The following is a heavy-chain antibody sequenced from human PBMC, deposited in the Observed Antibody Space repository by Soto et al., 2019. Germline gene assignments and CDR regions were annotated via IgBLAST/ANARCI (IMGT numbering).Heavy chain of an antibody. V-gene: IGHV3-48*02. CDR1: GFPFSSYS. D-gene: IGHD3-3*01. CDR3: ARESDYDFWRGYYYGMDV. CDR2: ISSSSSTI. Sequence: PGGSLRLSCAASGFPFSSYSMNWVRQAPGKGLEWVSYISSSSSTIYYADSVKGRFTISRDNAKNSLYLQMNSLRDEDTAVYYCARESDYDFWRGYYYGMDVWGQGTTVTVS. J-gene: IGHJ6*02.